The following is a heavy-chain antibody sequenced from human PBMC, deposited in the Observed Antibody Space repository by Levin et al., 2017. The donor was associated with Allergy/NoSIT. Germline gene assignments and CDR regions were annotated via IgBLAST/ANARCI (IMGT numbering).Heavy chain of an antibody. Sequence: PGGSLRLSCKGSGYSFANYWIGWVRQMPGKGLEWLGIIYPTNSDTKYSPSFQGQVTISADKSTSTAFLQWSSLKASDTAIYYCARHVRPDLSGSIRHLDSWGQGTLVTVSS. D-gene: IGHD5-12*01. V-gene: IGHV5-51*01. CDR1: GYSFANYW. CDR2: IYPTNSDT. CDR3: ARHVRPDLSGSIRHLDS. J-gene: IGHJ4*02.